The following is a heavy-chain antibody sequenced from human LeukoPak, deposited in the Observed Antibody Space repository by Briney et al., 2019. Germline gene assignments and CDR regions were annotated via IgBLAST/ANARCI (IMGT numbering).Heavy chain of an antibody. Sequence: ASVKVSCKASGYTFTSYGISWLRQAPGQGLEWMGWISAYNGNTNYAQKLQGRVTMTTDTSTSTAYMELRSLRSDDTAVYYCTRVFYDSSGYYQVYYFDYWGQGTLVTVSS. CDR2: ISAYNGNT. V-gene: IGHV1-18*01. CDR1: GYTFTSYG. J-gene: IGHJ4*02. D-gene: IGHD3-22*01. CDR3: TRVFYDSSGYYQVYYFDY.